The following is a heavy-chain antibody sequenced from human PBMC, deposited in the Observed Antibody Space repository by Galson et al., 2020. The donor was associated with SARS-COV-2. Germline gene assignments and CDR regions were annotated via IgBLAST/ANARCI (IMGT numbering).Heavy chain of an antibody. Sequence: ASVKVSCKASGYTFTSYGISWVRQAPGQGLEWMGWISAYNGNTNYAQKLQGRVTMTTDTSTSTAYMELRSLRSDDTAVYYCARAPRDILTGWFDPWGQGTLVTVSS. CDR3: ARAPRDILTGWFDP. CDR2: ISAYNGNT. J-gene: IGHJ5*02. D-gene: IGHD3-9*01. CDR1: GYTFTSYG. V-gene: IGHV1-18*01.